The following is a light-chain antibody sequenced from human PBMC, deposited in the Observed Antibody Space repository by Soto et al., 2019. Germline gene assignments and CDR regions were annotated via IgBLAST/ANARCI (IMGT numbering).Light chain of an antibody. CDR1: QTVTSNF. Sequence: EVVMPRSPGTLSLSPGERATLSCRASQTVTSNFLAWYQEKPGQAPRLLIYGESRRATGIPDRFSGSGSGTDFTLAIRRLEPEDSAVYYCQQYGGSPSITFGQGTRLEIK. J-gene: IGKJ5*01. CDR2: GES. V-gene: IGKV3-20*01. CDR3: QQYGGSPSIT.